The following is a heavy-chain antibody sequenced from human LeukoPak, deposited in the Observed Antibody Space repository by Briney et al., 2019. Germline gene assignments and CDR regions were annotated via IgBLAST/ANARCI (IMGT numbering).Heavy chain of an antibody. D-gene: IGHD2-21*01. Sequence: PGGTLRLSCAASGFTFSSYGMHWVRQAPGKGLEWVAVIWYDGSNKYYADSVKGRFTISRDNSKNTLYLQMNSLRAEDTAVYYCARAFAYGDAFDIWGQGTMVTVSS. V-gene: IGHV3-33*01. J-gene: IGHJ3*02. CDR2: IWYDGSNK. CDR1: GFTFSSYG. CDR3: ARAFAYGDAFDI.